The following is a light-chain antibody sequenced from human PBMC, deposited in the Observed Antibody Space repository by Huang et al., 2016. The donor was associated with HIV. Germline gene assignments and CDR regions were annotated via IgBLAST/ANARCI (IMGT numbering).Light chain of an antibody. CDR2: GAS. CDR1: QSLRDTY. CDR3: LQYDRSPLT. Sequence: EIVLTQSPGTLSLSPGETATFSCRASQSLRDTYIAWYQQRPVQAPRLLIYGASSRATGIPDRFSGSGSGTDFTLTINRLEPQDFAVYFCLQYDRSPLTFGGGTKVEL. V-gene: IGKV3-20*01. J-gene: IGKJ4*01.